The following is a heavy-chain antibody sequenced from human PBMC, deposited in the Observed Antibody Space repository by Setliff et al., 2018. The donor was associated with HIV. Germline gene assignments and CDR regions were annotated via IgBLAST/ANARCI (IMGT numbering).Heavy chain of an antibody. CDR1: GYTFTSYG. Sequence: ASVKVSCKASGYTFTSYGISWVRQAPGQGLEWMGWISAYNGITNYAKTLQGRVTMTTDTSTSTAYMELRSLRSDDTAVYYCARDFVEVIAVTDWFDPWGQGTLVTVSS. CDR3: ARDFVEVIAVTDWFDP. J-gene: IGHJ5*02. D-gene: IGHD6-19*01. V-gene: IGHV1-18*01. CDR2: ISAYNGIT.